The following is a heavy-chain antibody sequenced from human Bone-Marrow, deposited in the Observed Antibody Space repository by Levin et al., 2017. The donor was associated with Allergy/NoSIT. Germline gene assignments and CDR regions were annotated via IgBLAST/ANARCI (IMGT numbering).Heavy chain of an antibody. V-gene: IGHV4-30-4*01. Sequence: SETLSLTCTVSGGSISSGDYYWSWIRQPPGKGLEWIGYIYYSGSTYYNPSLKSRVTISVDTSKNQFSLKLSSVTAADTAVYYCARGRDIVLVPAAISSGWFDPWGQGTLVTVSS. J-gene: IGHJ5*02. CDR3: ARGRDIVLVPAAISSGWFDP. CDR2: IYYSGST. D-gene: IGHD2-2*01. CDR1: GGSISSGDYY.